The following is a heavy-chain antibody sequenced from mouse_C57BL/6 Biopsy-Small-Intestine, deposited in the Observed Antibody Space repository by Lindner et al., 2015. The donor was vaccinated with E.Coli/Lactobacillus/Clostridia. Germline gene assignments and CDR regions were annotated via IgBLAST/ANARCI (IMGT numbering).Heavy chain of an antibody. V-gene: IGHV1-22*01. D-gene: IGHD4-1*01. Sequence: SVKVSCKASGYTFSAYYIHWVRQAPGQGLEWMGRINPNSGGTNYAQRFQGRVTMTRDTSTGTAYMELSSLRSDDTAIYFCAKDQAGGTSTNWFGPWGQGTLVTVSS. J-gene: IGHJ4*01. CDR1: GYTFSAYY. CDR3: AKDQAGGTSTNWFGP. CDR2: INPNSGGT.